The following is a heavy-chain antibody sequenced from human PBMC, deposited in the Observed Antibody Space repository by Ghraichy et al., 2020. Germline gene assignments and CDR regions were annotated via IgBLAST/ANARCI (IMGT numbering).Heavy chain of an antibody. CDR3: ARYAEYYGLLFGYPGSYYGMDV. CDR1: GYTFTSHF. Sequence: ASVKVSCKASGYTFTSHFILWVRQAPGQGLEWTGIINPSDGGTSFAQKFQGRVTMTRDTSTSTVYMELSSLRSEDTAVYYCARYAEYYGLLFGYPGSYYGMDVWGRGTTGTVSS. J-gene: IGHJ6*02. D-gene: IGHD3-9*01. V-gene: IGHV1-46*01. CDR2: INPSDGGT.